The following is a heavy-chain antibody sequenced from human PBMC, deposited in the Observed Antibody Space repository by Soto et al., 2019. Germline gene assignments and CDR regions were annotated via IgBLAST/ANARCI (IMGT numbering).Heavy chain of an antibody. Sequence: PGGSLRPSCAASGFTFSSYGMHWVRQAPGKGLEWVAVISYDGSNKYYADSVKGRFTISRDNSKNTLYLQMNSLRAEDTAVYYSAKAYYYDSSGYYFSSAFDIWGQGTMVTVSS. CDR3: AKAYYYDSSGYYFSSAFDI. CDR2: ISYDGSNK. V-gene: IGHV3-30*18. CDR1: GFTFSSYG. D-gene: IGHD3-22*01. J-gene: IGHJ3*02.